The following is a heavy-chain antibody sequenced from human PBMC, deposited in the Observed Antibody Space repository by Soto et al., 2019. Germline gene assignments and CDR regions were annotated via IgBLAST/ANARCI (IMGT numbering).Heavy chain of an antibody. D-gene: IGHD3-22*01. CDR3: ARNYYDSSDRDYLDY. J-gene: IGHJ4*02. Sequence: VASVKVSCNASGYTFTSYYIHWVRQAPGQGLEWMGWINPITGGTNYAPKFQGRVTMTRDTSITTAYMELSRLRSDDTAVYYCARNYYDSSDRDYLDYWGQGTPVTVSS. CDR1: GYTFTSYY. V-gene: IGHV1-2*02. CDR2: INPITGGT.